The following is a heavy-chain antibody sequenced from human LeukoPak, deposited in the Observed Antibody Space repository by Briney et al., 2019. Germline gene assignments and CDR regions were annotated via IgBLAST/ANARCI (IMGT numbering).Heavy chain of an antibody. Sequence: QAGGSLRLSCAASGFALSSFAMSWVRQAPGKGLEWVSTISGSGAITSYADSVKGRFTISRDNSKNTLYLQMNSLRAEDTAVYYCAKLPREYCSSTSCPNWFDPWGQGTLVTVSS. CDR2: ISGSGAIT. CDR3: AKLPREYCSSTSCPNWFDP. V-gene: IGHV3-23*01. CDR1: GFALSSFA. J-gene: IGHJ5*02. D-gene: IGHD2-2*01.